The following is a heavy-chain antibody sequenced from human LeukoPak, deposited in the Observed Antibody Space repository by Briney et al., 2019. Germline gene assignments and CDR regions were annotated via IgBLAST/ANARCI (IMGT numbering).Heavy chain of an antibody. D-gene: IGHD3-3*01. CDR2: IYTSGST. CDR3: ARERAVYDFWSGYDNYYYYMDV. CDR1: GGSISSGSYY. V-gene: IGHV4-61*02. J-gene: IGHJ6*03. Sequence: SQTLSLTCTVSGGSISSGSYYWSWIRQPAGKGLEWIGRIYTSGSTNYNPSLKSRVTISVDTSKNQFSLKLSSVTAADTAVYYCARERAVYDFWSGYDNYYYYMDVWGKGTTVTVSS.